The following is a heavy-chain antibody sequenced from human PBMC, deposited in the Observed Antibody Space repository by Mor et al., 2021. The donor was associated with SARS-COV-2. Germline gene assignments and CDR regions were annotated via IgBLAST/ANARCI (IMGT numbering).Heavy chain of an antibody. Sequence: DTRYSPSFQGQVTISADKSINTAYLQWSSLKASDTAIYFCARRGGSAYYRVFDFWGQGTLVTVSS. CDR2: DT. CDR3: ARRGGSAYYRVFDF. D-gene: IGHD3-22*01. J-gene: IGHJ4*01. V-gene: IGHV5-51*01.